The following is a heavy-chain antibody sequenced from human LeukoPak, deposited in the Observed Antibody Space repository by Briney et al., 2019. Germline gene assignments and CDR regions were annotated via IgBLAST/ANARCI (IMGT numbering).Heavy chain of an antibody. CDR3: ARDLLGSHTSYSSGAWDY. CDR2: IIPIFDTA. J-gene: IGHJ4*02. Sequence: GASVKVSCKASGGTFSSYAISWVRQAPGQGLEWMGGIIPIFDTADSAQKFQGRLTITADESTSTAYMELSSLRAEDTAVYYCARDLLGSHTSYSSGAWDYWGQGTLVTVSS. D-gene: IGHD3-9*01. CDR1: GGTFSSYA. V-gene: IGHV1-69*01.